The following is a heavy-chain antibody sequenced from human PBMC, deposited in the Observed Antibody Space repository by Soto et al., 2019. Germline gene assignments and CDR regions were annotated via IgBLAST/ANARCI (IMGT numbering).Heavy chain of an antibody. CDR1: GFTFSSYW. CDR2: IKGDGIST. CDR3: ARGAMGNYYNDY. D-gene: IGHD3-10*01. V-gene: IGHV3-74*01. Sequence: EVQLVESGGGLVQSGGSLRLSCAAFGFTFSSYWMHWVRQAPGKGLVWVSRIKGDGISTSYADSVKGRFTISRDNAKDTVFLQMNGLSADDTAVYYCARGAMGNYYNDYWGQGTLVTVSS. J-gene: IGHJ4*02.